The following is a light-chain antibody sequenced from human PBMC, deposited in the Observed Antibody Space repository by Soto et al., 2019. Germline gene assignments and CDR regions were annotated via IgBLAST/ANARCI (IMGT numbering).Light chain of an antibody. J-gene: IGKJ4*01. CDR1: QSVSSY. CDR3: QQRSKWPLT. CDR2: DAS. Sequence: EIVLTQSPATQSLSPGERATLSCRASQSVSSYLAWYQQKPGQAPRLFIYDASNRATGIPARFSGSGSGTDFTLSISSLEPEDFAVYYCQQRSKWPLTFGGGTKVEIK. V-gene: IGKV3-11*01.